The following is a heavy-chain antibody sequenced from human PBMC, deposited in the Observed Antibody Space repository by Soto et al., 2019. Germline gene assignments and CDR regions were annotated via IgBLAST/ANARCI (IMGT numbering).Heavy chain of an antibody. CDR2: IRSKAYGGTT. Sequence: PGGSLRLSCTASGFTFGDYAMSWFRQAPGKGLEWVGFIRSKAYGGTTEYAASVKGRFTISRDDSKSIAYLQMNSLKTEDTAVYYCTTSGITGTPRRDYWGQGTLVTVSS. CDR3: TTSGITGTPRRDY. D-gene: IGHD1-7*01. CDR1: GFTFGDYA. V-gene: IGHV3-49*03. J-gene: IGHJ4*02.